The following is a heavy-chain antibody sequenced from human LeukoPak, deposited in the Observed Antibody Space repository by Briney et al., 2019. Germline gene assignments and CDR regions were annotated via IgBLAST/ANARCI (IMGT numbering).Heavy chain of an antibody. D-gene: IGHD1-26*01. Sequence: SETLSLTCAVYGGSFSGYYWSWIRQPAGKGLEWIGRIYTSGSTNYNPSLKSRVTISVDTSKNQFSLKLSSVTAADTAVYYCARGIVGATTSYFDYWGQGTLVTVSS. J-gene: IGHJ4*02. CDR1: GGSFSGYY. CDR3: ARGIVGATTSYFDY. V-gene: IGHV4-59*10. CDR2: IYTSGST.